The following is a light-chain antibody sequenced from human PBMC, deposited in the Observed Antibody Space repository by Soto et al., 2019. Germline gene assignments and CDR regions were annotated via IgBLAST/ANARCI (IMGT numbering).Light chain of an antibody. V-gene: IGLV2-8*01. Sequence: QSALTQPTSASVSPGQSVTISCTGTKNDIRVYDFVSWYQHHPGKAPRMIIYEVVQRPSGVPDRCSGSKSGNTASLTVSGLQAADEADYFCNSYAGSNTYVFGSGTQLTVL. CDR1: KNDIRVYDF. CDR3: NSYAGSNTYV. CDR2: EVV. J-gene: IGLJ7*01.